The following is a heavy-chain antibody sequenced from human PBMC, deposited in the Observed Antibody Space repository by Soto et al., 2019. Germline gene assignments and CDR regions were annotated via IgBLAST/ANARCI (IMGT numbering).Heavy chain of an antibody. CDR3: ARDLGYSSSWFDP. V-gene: IGHV4-39*07. J-gene: IGHJ5*02. D-gene: IGHD6-13*01. Sequence: SETLPLTCSVSGYSVSSSDYYWAWIRQPPGKGLEWIGSMLYSGLTYYNPSLKSRVTLSVDTSKNQFSLKLSSVTAADTAVYYCARDLGYSSSWFDPWGQGTLVTVSS. CDR2: MLYSGLT. CDR1: GYSVSSSDYY.